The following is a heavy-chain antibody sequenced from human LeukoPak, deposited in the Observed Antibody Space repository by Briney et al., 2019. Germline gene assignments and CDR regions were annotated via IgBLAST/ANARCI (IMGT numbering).Heavy chain of an antibody. D-gene: IGHD3-10*01. CDR2: ISGSNSYI. CDR3: VRNGGSLDY. V-gene: IGHV3-21*01. CDR1: GFTFSSYS. Sequence: GALRLSCAASGFTFSSYSMNWVRQAPGKGLEWVSSISGSNSYIYYADSVKGRFTISRDNAKNSLILQMNSLRDEDTAVYYCVRNGGSLDYWGQGTLVTVSS. J-gene: IGHJ4*02.